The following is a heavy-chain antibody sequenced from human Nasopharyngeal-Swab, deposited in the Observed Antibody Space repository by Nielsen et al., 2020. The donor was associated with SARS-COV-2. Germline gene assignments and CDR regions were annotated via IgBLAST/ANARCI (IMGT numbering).Heavy chain of an antibody. Sequence: GESPQISCAASGFSFKNHNMNWVRQAPGKGLEWVASFTLSATNHIYYADSVRGRFTISRDNAKNSFFLQLDGLRIEDTAVYYCVRDLIAVALPSLFGHWGQGTLVTVAS. CDR1: GFSFKNHN. V-gene: IGHV3-21*01. J-gene: IGHJ4*02. CDR2: FTLSATNHI. CDR3: VRDLIAVALPSLFGH. D-gene: IGHD6-19*01.